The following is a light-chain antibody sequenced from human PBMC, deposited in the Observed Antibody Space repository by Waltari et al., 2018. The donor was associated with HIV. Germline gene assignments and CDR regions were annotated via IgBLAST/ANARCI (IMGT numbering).Light chain of an antibody. J-gene: IGKJ3*01. CDR1: QSVNNNY. V-gene: IGKV3-11*01. CDR3: QPRSNWPPGFT. CDR2: DAS. Sequence: EIVLTQSPGTLSLSPGEGATLSCRASQSVNNNYLAWYQQKPGQAPRLLIYDASNRATGIPARFIGSGSGTDVTLTISSLEPEDFAVYYFQPRSNWPPGFTFGPGTKVDIK.